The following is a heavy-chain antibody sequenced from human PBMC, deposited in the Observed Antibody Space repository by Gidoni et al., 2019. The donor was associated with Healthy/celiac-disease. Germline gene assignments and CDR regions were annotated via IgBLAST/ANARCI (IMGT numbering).Heavy chain of an antibody. Sequence: QVQLVQSGPEVKKPGSSVKVSCKASGGTFSSYAISWVRQAPGQGLEWMGGIIPIFGTANYAQKFQGRVTITADESTSTAYMELSSLRSEDTAVYYCARDGVTSGWYGGDDAFDIWGQGTMVTVSS. CDR1: GGTFSSYA. CDR2: IIPIFGTA. J-gene: IGHJ3*02. V-gene: IGHV1-69*01. CDR3: ARDGVTSGWYGGDDAFDI. D-gene: IGHD6-19*01.